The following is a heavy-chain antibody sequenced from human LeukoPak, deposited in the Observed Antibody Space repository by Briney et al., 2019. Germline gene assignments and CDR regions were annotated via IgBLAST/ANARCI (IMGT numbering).Heavy chain of an antibody. V-gene: IGHV4-39*01. D-gene: IGHD3-9*01. CDR2: IYYSGST. J-gene: IGHJ5*02. CDR3: ARPFYYDILTGYYNWFDP. CDR1: GGSISSSSYY. Sequence: SVTLSLTCTVSGGSISSSSYYWGWIRQPPGKGLEWNGSIYYSGSTYYNPSLKSRVTISVDTSKNQFSLKLSSVTAADTAVYYCARPFYYDILTGYYNWFDPWGQGTLVTVSS.